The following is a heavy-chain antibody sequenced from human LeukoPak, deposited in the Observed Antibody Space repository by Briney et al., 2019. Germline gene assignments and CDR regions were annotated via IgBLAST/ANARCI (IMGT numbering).Heavy chain of an antibody. CDR1: GFTFSNTW. Sequence: GGSLRLSCAASGFTFSNTWLHWVRQPPGQGLGWVARIISDGSSTVYADFVKGRFTISRDNAKNTLYLQMNSLRAEDTAVYYCARDWYHAIDYWGQGTLVTVSS. V-gene: IGHV3-74*01. D-gene: IGHD2-2*01. CDR3: ARDWYHAIDY. J-gene: IGHJ4*02. CDR2: IISDGSST.